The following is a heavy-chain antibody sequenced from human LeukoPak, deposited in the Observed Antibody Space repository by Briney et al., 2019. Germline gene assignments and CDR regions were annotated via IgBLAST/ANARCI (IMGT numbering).Heavy chain of an antibody. CDR3: ARDPSLLWFGNEYYFDY. Sequence: PGGSLRLSCAASGFTFSSYWMSWVRQAPGKGLEWVANIKQDGSEKYYVDSVKGRFTISRDNAKNSPYLQMNSLRAEDTAVYYCARDPSLLWFGNEYYFDYWGQGTLVTVSS. D-gene: IGHD3-10*01. V-gene: IGHV3-7*01. CDR1: GFTFSSYW. J-gene: IGHJ4*02. CDR2: IKQDGSEK.